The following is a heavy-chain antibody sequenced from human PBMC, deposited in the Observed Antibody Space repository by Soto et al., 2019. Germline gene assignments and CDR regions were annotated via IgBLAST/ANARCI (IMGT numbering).Heavy chain of an antibody. J-gene: IGHJ6*02. CDR3: ARDLRTTVTTGAYYYGMDV. CDR2: INPSGGST. V-gene: IGHV1-46*01. Sequence: ASVKVSCKASGYTFTSYYMHWVRQAPGQGLEWMGIINPSGGSTSYAQKFQGRVTMTRDTSTSTVYMELSSLRSEDTAVYYCARDLRTTVTTGAYYYGMDVWGQGTTVTVSS. CDR1: GYTFTSYY. D-gene: IGHD4-17*01.